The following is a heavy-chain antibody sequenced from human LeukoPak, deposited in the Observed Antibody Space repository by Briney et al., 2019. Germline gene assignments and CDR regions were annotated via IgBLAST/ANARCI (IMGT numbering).Heavy chain of an antibody. Sequence: PSETLSLTCTVFGGSISIYYWSWIRQPPGKGLEWIGYIYYSGSTSYNPSLKSRVTISVDTSKNQFSLKLSSVTAADTAMYYCARHGDYYYYMDVWGKGTTVTVSS. V-gene: IGHV4-59*08. CDR3: ARHGDYYYYMDV. J-gene: IGHJ6*03. CDR1: GGSISIYY. CDR2: IYYSGST.